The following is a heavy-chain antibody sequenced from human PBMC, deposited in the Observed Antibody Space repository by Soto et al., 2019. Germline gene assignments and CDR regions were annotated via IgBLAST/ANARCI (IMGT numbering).Heavy chain of an antibody. CDR2: ITDSGGDA. D-gene: IGHD3-10*01. CDR3: ARGSTDSYPGSRIFDF. CDR1: VITFGSRA. Sequence: GGSLRLSCLASVITFGSRAMSWVRQAPGEGLEWVSSITDSGGDAKYADSVRGRFTISRDNSKNTLYLQMSSLRAEDSAVYYCARGSTDSYPGSRIFDFWGRGTLVTVSS. J-gene: IGHJ4*02. V-gene: IGHV3-23*01.